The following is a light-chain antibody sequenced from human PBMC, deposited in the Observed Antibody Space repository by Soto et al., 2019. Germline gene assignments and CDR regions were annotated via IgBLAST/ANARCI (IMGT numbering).Light chain of an antibody. Sequence: DIQLTQSPSFLSASVGDRVTITCRASQGIGSYLAWYQQKPGKAPKLLIYAASTLQSGVPSRFSGSGSGTDFTLTISSLQPEDVATYYCQKCKVAPFTFGGGTKVDIK. J-gene: IGKJ4*01. CDR3: QKCKVAPFT. CDR1: QGIGSY. V-gene: IGKV1-9*01. CDR2: AAS.